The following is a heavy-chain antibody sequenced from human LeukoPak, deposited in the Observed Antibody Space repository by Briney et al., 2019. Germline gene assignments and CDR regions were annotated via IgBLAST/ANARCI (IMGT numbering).Heavy chain of an antibody. CDR3: ARGSGNYFWFDP. J-gene: IGHJ5*02. D-gene: IGHD4-11*01. V-gene: IGHV4-31*03. Sequence: PSETLSLTCTVSGGSISSGGYYWSWIRQHPGKGLEWIGYIYYSGSTYYNPPLKSRVTISVDTSKNQFSLKLSSVTAADTAVYYCARGSGNYFWFDPWGQGTLVTVSS. CDR1: GGSISSGGYY. CDR2: IYYSGST.